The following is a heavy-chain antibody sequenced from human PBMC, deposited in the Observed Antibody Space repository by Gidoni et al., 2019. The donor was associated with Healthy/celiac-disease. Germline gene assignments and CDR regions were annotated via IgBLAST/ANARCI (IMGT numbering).Heavy chain of an antibody. D-gene: IGHD2-15*01. Sequence: SSYAMHWVRQAPGKGLEWVAVISYDGSNKYYADSVKGRFTISRDNSKNTLYLQMNSLRAEDTAVYYCARDHIVVVVAAPGDYWGQGTLVTVSS. V-gene: IGHV3-30-3*01. CDR1: SSYA. J-gene: IGHJ4*02. CDR2: ISYDGSNK. CDR3: ARDHIVVVVAAPGDY.